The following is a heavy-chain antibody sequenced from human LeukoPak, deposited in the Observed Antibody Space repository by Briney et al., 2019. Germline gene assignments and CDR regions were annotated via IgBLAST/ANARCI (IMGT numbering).Heavy chain of an antibody. V-gene: IGHV1-3*01. Sequence: ASVKVSCKASGYTFTSYAMHWVRQAPGQRLEWMGWINAGNGNTKYSQKFQGRVTITRDTSASTAYMELSSLRSEDTAVYYCARGDCSGGSCYSFRFDPWGQGTLVTVSS. CDR1: GYTFTSYA. D-gene: IGHD2-15*01. CDR3: ARGDCSGGSCYSFRFDP. CDR2: INAGNGNT. J-gene: IGHJ5*02.